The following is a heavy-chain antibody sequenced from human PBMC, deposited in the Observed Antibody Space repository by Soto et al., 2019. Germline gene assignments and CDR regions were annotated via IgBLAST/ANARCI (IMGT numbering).Heavy chain of an antibody. Sequence: QVPLVESGGGVVQPGRSLRLSCAASGFTFSSYGMHWVRQAPGKGLEWVAVRSYDGSNKYYADSVKGRFTISRDNSKNTRYLQMNSLRAEDTAVYYCAKDEWHIVVVTATSLDYWGQGTLVTVSS. CDR3: AKDEWHIVVVTATSLDY. D-gene: IGHD2-21*02. J-gene: IGHJ4*02. CDR2: RSYDGSNK. CDR1: GFTFSSYG. V-gene: IGHV3-30*18.